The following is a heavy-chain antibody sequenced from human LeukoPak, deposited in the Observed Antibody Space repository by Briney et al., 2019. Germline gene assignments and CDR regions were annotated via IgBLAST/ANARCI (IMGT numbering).Heavy chain of an antibody. Sequence: SETLSLTCTVSGGSISSYYWSWIRQPTGKGLEWIGYIHYSGGITYYNPSLKSRVTISVDTSKNQFSLSLSSVTAADTAVYYCARFGWAEYWGQGVLVAVSS. D-gene: IGHD6-19*01. J-gene: IGHJ4*02. CDR1: GGSISSYY. CDR2: IHYSGGIT. CDR3: ARFGWAEY. V-gene: IGHV4-59*08.